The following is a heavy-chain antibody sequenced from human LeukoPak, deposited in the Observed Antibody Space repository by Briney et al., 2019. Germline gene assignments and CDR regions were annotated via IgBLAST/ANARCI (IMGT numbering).Heavy chain of an antibody. Sequence: SETLSLTCAVYGGSFSGYYWSWIRQPPGKGLEWIGEINHSGSTNYNPSLKSRVTISVDTSKNQFSLKLSSVTAADTAVYYCARGGVRYFDWLSSGYYFDYWGQGTLVTVSS. J-gene: IGHJ4*02. V-gene: IGHV4-34*01. D-gene: IGHD3-9*01. CDR3: ARGGVRYFDWLSSGYYFDY. CDR1: GGSFSGYY. CDR2: INHSGST.